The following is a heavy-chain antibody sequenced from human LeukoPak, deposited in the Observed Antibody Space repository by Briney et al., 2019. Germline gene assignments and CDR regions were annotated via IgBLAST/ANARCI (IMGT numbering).Heavy chain of an antibody. CDR2: IYYSGNT. D-gene: IGHD3-9*01. CDR3: VRRYSDIVTGYLYYFDY. CDR1: RGSISNYS. Sequence: PSETLSLTCIVSRGSISNYSWSWIRQPPGKGLEWIGDIYYSGNTYYNPSLKSRVTISVDTSKDQFSLKLSSVTAADTAVYYCVRRYSDIVTGYLYYFDYWGRGTLVTVSS. V-gene: IGHV4-59*04. J-gene: IGHJ4*02.